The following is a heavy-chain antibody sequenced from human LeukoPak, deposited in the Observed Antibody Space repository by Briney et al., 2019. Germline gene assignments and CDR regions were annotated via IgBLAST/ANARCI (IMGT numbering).Heavy chain of an antibody. CDR3: ARDRSGSNSLDY. V-gene: IGHV3-21*01. CDR2: ISSSSSYI. Sequence: PGGSLRLSCAASGFTFSRYSMNWVRQAPGKGLEWVSSISSSSSYIYYADSVKGRFTISRDNAKNSLYLQMNSLRAEDTAVYYCARDRSGSNSLDYWGQGTLVTVSS. D-gene: IGHD1-26*01. CDR1: GFTFSRYS. J-gene: IGHJ4*02.